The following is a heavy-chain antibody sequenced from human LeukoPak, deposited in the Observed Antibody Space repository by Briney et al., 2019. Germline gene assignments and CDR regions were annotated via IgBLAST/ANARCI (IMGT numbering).Heavy chain of an antibody. CDR3: ARGSHYDILTGFGYYYYMDV. J-gene: IGHJ6*03. V-gene: IGHV1-69*05. CDR1: GGTFSSYA. Sequence: SVKVSCKAPGGTFSSYAISWVRQAPGQGLEWMGGIIPIFGTANYAQKFQGRVTITTDESTSTAYMELSSLRSEDTAVYYCARGSHYDILTGFGYYYYMDVWGKGTTVTVSS. CDR2: IIPIFGTA. D-gene: IGHD3-9*01.